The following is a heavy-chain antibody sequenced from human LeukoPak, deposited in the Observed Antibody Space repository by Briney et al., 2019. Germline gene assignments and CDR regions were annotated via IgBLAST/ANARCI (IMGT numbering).Heavy chain of an antibody. CDR1: GFTFSSYA. Sequence: PGGSLRLSCAASGFTFSSYAMSWVRQAPGKGLEWVAVIWYDGSNKYYADSVKGRFTISRDNSKNTLYLQMNSLRAEDTAVYYCARGRETYSSSWFFDYWGQGTLVTVSS. J-gene: IGHJ4*02. D-gene: IGHD6-13*01. CDR2: IWYDGSNK. CDR3: ARGRETYSSSWFFDY. V-gene: IGHV3-33*08.